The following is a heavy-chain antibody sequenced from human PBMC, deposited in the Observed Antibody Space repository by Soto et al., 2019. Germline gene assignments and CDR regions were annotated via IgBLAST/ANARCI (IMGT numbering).Heavy chain of an antibody. CDR1: GGTFSSYA. J-gene: IGHJ6*02. Sequence: SVKVSCKASGGTFSSYAISWVRQAPGQGLEWMGGIIPIFGTANYAQKFQGRVTITADESTSTAYMELSSLRSEDTAVYYCAKSKGLSGFWSGYSPGYYGMDVWGQGTTVTVSS. D-gene: IGHD3-3*01. CDR2: IIPIFGTA. V-gene: IGHV1-69*13. CDR3: AKSKGLSGFWSGYSPGYYGMDV.